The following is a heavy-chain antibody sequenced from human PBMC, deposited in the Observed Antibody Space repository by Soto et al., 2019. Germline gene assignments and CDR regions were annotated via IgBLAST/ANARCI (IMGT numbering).Heavy chain of an antibody. CDR3: ARLMTTVTSDAFDI. D-gene: IGHD4-17*01. V-gene: IGHV1-8*01. J-gene: IGHJ3*02. CDR2: MNPNSGNT. CDR1: GYTFTSYD. Sequence: ASVKVSFKASGYTFTSYDINWVRQATGQGLEWMGWMNPNSGNTGYAQKFQGRVTMTRNTSISTAYMELSSLRSEDTAVYYCARLMTTVTSDAFDIWGQGTMVTVS.